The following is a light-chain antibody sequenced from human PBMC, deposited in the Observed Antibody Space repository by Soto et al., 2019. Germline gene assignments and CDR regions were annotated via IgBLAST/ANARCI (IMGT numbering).Light chain of an antibody. V-gene: IGLV2-8*01. J-gene: IGLJ2*01. CDR2: EVS. CDR1: SSDDGGYNY. Sequence: QSALTQPPSASGSPGQSVTISCTGTSSDDGGYNYVSWYQQHPGKAPKVMIYEVSKRPSGVPDRFSGSKSGNTASLTVSGLQAEDEADYYCSSYADSNSLVFGGGTQLTVL. CDR3: SSYADSNSLV.